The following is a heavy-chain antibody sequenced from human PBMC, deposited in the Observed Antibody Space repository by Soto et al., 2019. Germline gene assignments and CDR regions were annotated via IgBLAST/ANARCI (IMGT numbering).Heavy chain of an antibody. V-gene: IGHV1-69*01. CDR3: ARRAGYSSSSTAFDI. J-gene: IGHJ3*02. CDR2: IIPIFGTP. CDR1: GGTFGSYA. D-gene: IGHD6-6*01. Sequence: QVQLVQSGADVKKPGSSVKLSCKASGGTFGSYAINWVRQAPGQGLEWMGGIIPIFGTPSYAQKFQGRVTLTAGESASAAYMELSSLRSYDTAVYYCARRAGYSSSSTAFDIWSQGTMVTVSS.